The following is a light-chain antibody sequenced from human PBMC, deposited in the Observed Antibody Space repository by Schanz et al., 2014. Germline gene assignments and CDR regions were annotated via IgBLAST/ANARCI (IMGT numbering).Light chain of an antibody. J-gene: IGKJ1*01. Sequence: EIVTTQSPATLSVSPGERATLSCRASQSVSSNYLAWYQQKPGQAPRLLIYGASSRATGIPDRFSGSGSGTDFTLTISSLEPEDFAVYYCQQRSNWPGTFGQGTKVEIK. V-gene: IGKV3D-20*02. CDR3: QQRSNWPGT. CDR2: GAS. CDR1: QSVSSNY.